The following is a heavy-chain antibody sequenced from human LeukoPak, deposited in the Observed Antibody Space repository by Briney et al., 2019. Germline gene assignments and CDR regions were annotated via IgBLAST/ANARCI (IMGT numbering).Heavy chain of an antibody. CDR1: GYTFTSYA. Sequence: ASVKVSCKASGYTFTSYAMHWVRQAPGQRLEWMGWINAGNGNTKYSQKFQGRVTITRDTSASTAYMELSSLRSEDTAVYYCARVAVVTAIYFDHWGQGTLVTVSS. D-gene: IGHD2-21*02. CDR3: ARVAVVTAIYFDH. V-gene: IGHV1-3*01. J-gene: IGHJ4*02. CDR2: INAGNGNT.